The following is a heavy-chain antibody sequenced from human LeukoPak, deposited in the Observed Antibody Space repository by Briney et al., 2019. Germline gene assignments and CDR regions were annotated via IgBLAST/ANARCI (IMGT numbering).Heavy chain of an antibody. J-gene: IGHJ4*02. CDR3: ARVLKKYCSSTSCYDY. D-gene: IGHD2-2*01. Sequence: ASVKVSCKASGYTFTGYYMHWVRQAPGQGLEWMGWINPNSGGTNYAQKFQGRVTMTRDTFISTAYMELSRLRSDDTAVYYCARVLKKYCSSTSCYDYWGQGTLVTVSS. CDR2: INPNSGGT. CDR1: GYTFTGYY. V-gene: IGHV1-2*02.